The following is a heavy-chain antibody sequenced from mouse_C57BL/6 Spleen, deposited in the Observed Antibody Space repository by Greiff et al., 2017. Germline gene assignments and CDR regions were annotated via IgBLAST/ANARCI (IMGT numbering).Heavy chain of an antibody. D-gene: IGHD4-1*01. J-gene: IGHJ2*01. CDR1: GFTFRDYY. V-gene: IGHV5-16*01. CDR3: ARAYWDGGYFDY. CDR2: INYDGSST. Sequence: EVKLVESEGGLVQPGSSMKLSCTASGFTFRDYYMAWVRQVPEKGLEWVANINYDGSSTYYLDSLKSRFIISRDNAKNILSLQMSSLKSEDTATYYCARAYWDGGYFDYGGQGTTLTVAS.